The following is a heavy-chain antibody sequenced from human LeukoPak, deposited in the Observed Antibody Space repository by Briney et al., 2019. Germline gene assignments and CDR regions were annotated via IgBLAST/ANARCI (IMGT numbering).Heavy chain of an antibody. CDR1: GGSISSSNW. CDR2: IYHSGST. CDR3: ARVRYGMDV. V-gene: IGHV4-4*02. J-gene: IGHJ6*02. Sequence: SETLSLTCAVSGGSISSSNWWSWVRPPPGKGLEWIGEIYHSGSTNYNPSLESRITLSVDKSKNQFSLKLSSVTSADTAVYYCARVRYGMDVWGQGTTVTVSS.